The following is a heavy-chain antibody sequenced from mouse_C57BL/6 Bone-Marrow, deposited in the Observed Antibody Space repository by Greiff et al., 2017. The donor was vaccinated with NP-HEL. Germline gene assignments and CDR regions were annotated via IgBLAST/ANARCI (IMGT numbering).Heavy chain of an antibody. J-gene: IGHJ1*03. D-gene: IGHD2-3*01. CDR2: IRNKANNHAT. CDR3: TRSGGWLLLRYFDV. Sequence: EVKLVESGGGLVQPGGSMKLSCAASGFTFSDAWMDWVRQSPEKGLEWVAEIRNKANNHATYYAESVKGRFTISRDDSKSSVYLQMNSLRAEDTGIYYCTRSGGWLLLRYFDVWGTGTTVTVSS. CDR1: GFTFSDAW. V-gene: IGHV6-6*01.